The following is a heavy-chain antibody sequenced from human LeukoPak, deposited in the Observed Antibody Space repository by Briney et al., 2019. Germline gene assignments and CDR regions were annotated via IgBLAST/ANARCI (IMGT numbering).Heavy chain of an antibody. CDR1: GFTFSSYA. CDR2: ISGSGGST. V-gene: IGHV3-23*01. Sequence: GGSLRLSCAASGFTFSSYAMSWVRQAPGKGLEWVSAISGSGGSTYYADSVKGRFTISRDNSKNTLYLQMNSLRAEDTAVYYCGGQQQLVYYFDYWGQGTLVTVSS. J-gene: IGHJ4*02. D-gene: IGHD6-13*01. CDR3: GGQQQLVYYFDY.